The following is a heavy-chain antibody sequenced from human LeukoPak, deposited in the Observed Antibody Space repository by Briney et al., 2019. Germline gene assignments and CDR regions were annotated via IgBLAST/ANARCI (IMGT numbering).Heavy chain of an antibody. V-gene: IGHV3-69-1*01. CDR1: GFTFTNHP. D-gene: IGHD5-12*01. CDR2: IGGDGVA. Sequence: GGSLRLSCAASGFTFTNHPMNWVRQAPGKGLEWVSYIGGDGVAFYADVVKGRFTMSRDNVKNTLYLQMNSLRVEDTAVYYCARDPRNIGLAPWGQGTLVTVSS. J-gene: IGHJ5*02. CDR3: ARDPRNIGLAP.